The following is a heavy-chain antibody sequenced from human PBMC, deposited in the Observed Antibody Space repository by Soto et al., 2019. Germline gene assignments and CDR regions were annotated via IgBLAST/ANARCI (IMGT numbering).Heavy chain of an antibody. V-gene: IGHV4-34*01. CDR1: GGSFSGYY. Sequence: QVQLQQWGAGLLKPSETLSLTCAVYGGSFSGYYWSWIRQPPGKGLEWIGEINHSGSTNYNPSLKSRVTISVDTSKNQFSLKLSSVTAADTAVYYWARGPIFDSGYPWEARSIDYWGQGTLVTVSS. CDR2: INHSGST. D-gene: IGHD5-12*01. J-gene: IGHJ4*02. CDR3: ARGPIFDSGYPWEARSIDY.